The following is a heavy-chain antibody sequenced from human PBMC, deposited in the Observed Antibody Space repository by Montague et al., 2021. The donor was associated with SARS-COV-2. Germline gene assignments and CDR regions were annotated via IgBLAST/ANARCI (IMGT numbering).Heavy chain of an antibody. Sequence: SETLSLTCTVSGGSISSYYWSWIRQPPGKGLEWIGYIYYSGSTNXNPSLKSRVTISLDTSKNQFSLKLNSVTAADTAVYYCARGGYGLGAFDIWGQGTMVTVSS. D-gene: IGHD5-18*01. J-gene: IGHJ3*02. CDR3: ARGGYGLGAFDI. CDR2: IYYSGST. CDR1: GGSISSYY. V-gene: IGHV4-59*01.